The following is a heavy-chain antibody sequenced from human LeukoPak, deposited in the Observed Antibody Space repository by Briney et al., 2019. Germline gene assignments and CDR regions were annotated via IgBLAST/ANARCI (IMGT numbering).Heavy chain of an antibody. CDR2: INSNTGDT. Sequence: GPSVKFSCKASGYTFTGYYIHWVRQAPGQGLEWMGWINSNTGDTKYAQMFQGRVTVTRDTSINTAYMELSRLRSDDRAVYYCTRSSNLPYDYWGQGTLVIVSS. CDR3: TRSSNLPYDY. CDR1: GYTFTGYY. J-gene: IGHJ4*02. V-gene: IGHV1-2*02. D-gene: IGHD4-11*01.